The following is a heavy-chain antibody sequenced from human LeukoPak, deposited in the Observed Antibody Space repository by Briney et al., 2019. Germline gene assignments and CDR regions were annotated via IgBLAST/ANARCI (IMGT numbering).Heavy chain of an antibody. D-gene: IGHD2-2*03. V-gene: IGHV3-11*01. J-gene: IGHJ5*02. CDR2: ISSSGSTI. Sequence: GGSLRLSCAASGFTFSDYYMSWIRQAPGKGLEWVSYISSSGSTIYYADSVKGRFTISRDNVKNSLYLQMNSLRAEDTAVYYCARVIGYCSSTSCYPRFDPWGQGTLVTVSS. CDR3: ARVIGYCSSTSCYPRFDP. CDR1: GFTFSDYY.